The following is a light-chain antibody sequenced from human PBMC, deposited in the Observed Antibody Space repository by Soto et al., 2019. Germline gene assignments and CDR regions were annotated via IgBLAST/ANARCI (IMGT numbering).Light chain of an antibody. V-gene: IGLV1-40*01. CDR1: SSNIGAGYP. Sequence: QSVLTQPPSVSGAPGQRITISCTGSSSNIGAGYPVHWYQQLPGTAPKLLIFGNTIRPSGVPDRFSGSRSGLAITGRQAEDEADYYCQSYDSSLSGYVFGTGTKVTVL. J-gene: IGLJ1*01. CDR3: QSYDSSLSGYV. CDR2: GNT.